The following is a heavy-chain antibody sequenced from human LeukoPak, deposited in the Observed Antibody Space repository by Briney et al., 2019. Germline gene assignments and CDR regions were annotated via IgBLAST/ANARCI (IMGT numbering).Heavy chain of an antibody. D-gene: IGHD3-16*01. Sequence: ASVKVSCKASGYTFTSYSLSWVRQAPGQGLEWMGWISSYNGKTNYAQKFQGRLTMTTDASTSTAYMELRSLTSDDTAVYYCARDITVVSLASIGFDYWSQGTVVTVSS. CDR1: GYTFTSYS. J-gene: IGHJ4*02. CDR3: ARDITVVSLASIGFDY. V-gene: IGHV1-18*01. CDR2: ISSYNGKT.